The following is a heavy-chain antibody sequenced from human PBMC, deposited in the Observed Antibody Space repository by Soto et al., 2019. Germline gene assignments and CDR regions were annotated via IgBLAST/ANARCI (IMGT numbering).Heavy chain of an antibody. CDR2: FDPEDGET. CDR3: ATDSKDSSGWKYGMDV. J-gene: IGHJ6*02. CDR1: GYTLTELS. V-gene: IGHV1-24*01. Sequence: QVPLVQSGAEVKKPGASVKVSCKVSGYTLTELSMHWVRQAPGKGLEWMGGFDPEDGETIYAQKFQGRVTMTEDTSTDTAYMELSSLRSEDTAVYYCATDSKDSSGWKYGMDVWGQGTTVTVSS. D-gene: IGHD3-22*01.